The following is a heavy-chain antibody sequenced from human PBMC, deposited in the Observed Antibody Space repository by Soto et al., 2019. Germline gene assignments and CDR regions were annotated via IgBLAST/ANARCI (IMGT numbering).Heavy chain of an antibody. Sequence: PSETLSLTCTVSGGSVSSSSYYWGWVRQPPGKGLEWIGSVYYSGSTYYNPSLAGRVTMSVDTSKNQFSLNLNSVTAADTAVYFCGRPGGDFVIPSDYWGPGTLVTVSS. J-gene: IGHJ4*02. CDR1: GGSVSSSSYY. CDR2: VYYSGST. V-gene: IGHV4-39*01. D-gene: IGHD2-21*02. CDR3: GRPGGDFVIPSDY.